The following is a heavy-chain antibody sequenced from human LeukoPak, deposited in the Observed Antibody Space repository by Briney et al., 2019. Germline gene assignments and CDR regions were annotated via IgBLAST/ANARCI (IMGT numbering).Heavy chain of an antibody. CDR2: VDPEDGET. CDR3: ATAYYYDSSGPLDY. V-gene: IGHV1-69-2*01. CDR1: GYTFTDYY. Sequence: ASVKASCKVSGYTFTDYYMHWVQQAPGKGLEWMGLVDPEDGETIYAEKFRGRVTITADTSTDTAYMELSSMRSEDTAVYYCATAYYYDSSGPLDYWGQGTLVTVSS. D-gene: IGHD3-22*01. J-gene: IGHJ4*02.